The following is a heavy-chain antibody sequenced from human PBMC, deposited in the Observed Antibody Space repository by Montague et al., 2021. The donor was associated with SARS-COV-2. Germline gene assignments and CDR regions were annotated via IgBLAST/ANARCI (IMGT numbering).Heavy chain of an antibody. V-gene: IGHV4-34*01. CDR1: GGSISGFY. J-gene: IGHJ6*02. CDR3: ARWRPSSSCLYYYSYGMDV. Sequence: SETLSLTCAVSGGSISGFYWCWVCQPQGKGLEWIGEINHSGSTNYNPSLTGRVPISVDTSKNQFSLTLSAVAAADTAVYYCARWRPSSSCLYYYSYGMDVWGQGTTVTVSS. D-gene: IGHD6-13*01. CDR2: INHSGST.